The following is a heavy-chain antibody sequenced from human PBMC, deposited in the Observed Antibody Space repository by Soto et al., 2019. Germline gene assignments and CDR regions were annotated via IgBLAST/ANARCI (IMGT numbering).Heavy chain of an antibody. J-gene: IGHJ6*02. CDR1: KSPFSTFS. V-gene: IGHV3-23*01. Sequence: EVQLLESGGGLVQPGGSLSLPGAAPKSPFSTFSRIWVRQAPGKGLEWVSGVNGGGDITYYAESVKGRFTISRDNSKNTLYLQMNSLRAEDTAVFYCARGHFGVTMDVWGQGTTVTVSS. D-gene: IGHD3-3*01. CDR2: VNGGGDIT. CDR3: ARGHFGVTMDV.